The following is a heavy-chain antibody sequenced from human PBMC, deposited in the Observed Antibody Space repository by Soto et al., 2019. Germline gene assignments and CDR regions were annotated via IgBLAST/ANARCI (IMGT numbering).Heavy chain of an antibody. Sequence: SETLSLTCTFSGSSIIGYYLPWIRQSPERGLEWIGYIHYSGSANYNPSLNSRLTMSVDRKKSQFSMKLASVTAADTAVYYCARGVGGSGRNWFDTWGQGTLVTVSS. V-gene: IGHV4-59*12. CDR3: ARGVGGSGRNWFDT. CDR2: IHYSGSA. D-gene: IGHD6-19*01. J-gene: IGHJ5*02. CDR1: GSSIIGYY.